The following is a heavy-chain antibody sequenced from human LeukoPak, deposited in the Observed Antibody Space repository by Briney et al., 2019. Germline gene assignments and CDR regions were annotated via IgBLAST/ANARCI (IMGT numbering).Heavy chain of an antibody. CDR3: ARDTDYGEPYYMDV. V-gene: IGHV1-8*01. CDR2: MNPNSGNT. CDR1: GYTFTSYD. Sequence: ASVKVSCKASGYTFTSYDINWVRQATGQGLEWMGWMNPNSGNTGYAQKFQGRVTMTRNTSISTAYMELSSLRSEDTAVYYCARDTDYGEPYYMDVWGKGTTVTISS. D-gene: IGHD4-17*01. J-gene: IGHJ6*03.